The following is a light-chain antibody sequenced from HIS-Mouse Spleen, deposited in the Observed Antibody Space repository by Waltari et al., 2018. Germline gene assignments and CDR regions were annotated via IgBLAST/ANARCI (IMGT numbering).Light chain of an antibody. Sequence: SSVLTQPPSASVAPGKTARITRGGTNIGRKSVHWYQQKPGQAPVLVVYDDSDRPSGIPERFSGSNSGNTATLTISRVEAGDEADYYCQVWDSSSDHVVFGGGTKLTVL. V-gene: IGLV3-21*03. CDR3: QVWDSSSDHVV. J-gene: IGLJ2*01. CDR2: DDS. CDR1: NIGRKS.